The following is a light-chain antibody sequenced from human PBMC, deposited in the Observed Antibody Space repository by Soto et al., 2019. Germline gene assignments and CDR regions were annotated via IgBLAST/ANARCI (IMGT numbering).Light chain of an antibody. V-gene: IGKV3-11*01. CDR2: DTS. CDR1: QSVSCF. CDR3: QQRYNRPT. Sequence: EIVLTQSPATLSLSPGERAALSCKASQSVSCFLGWYQQKPGQAPRLVIYDTSNRATGIPARFSGSGSGTDFTLTISSLEPEDFAVYYCQQRYNRPTFGGGTKVEIK. J-gene: IGKJ4*01.